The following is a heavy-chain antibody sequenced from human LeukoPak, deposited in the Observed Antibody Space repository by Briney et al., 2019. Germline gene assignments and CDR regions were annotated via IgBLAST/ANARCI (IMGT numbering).Heavy chain of an antibody. V-gene: IGHV4-59*08. CDR3: ARLYYCDSSGYWDYYYGMDV. CDR2: IYYSGST. Sequence: PSETLSLTCTVSGGSISSYYWSWIRQPPGRGLEWIGYIYYSGSTNYNPSLKSRVTISVDTSKNQFSLKLSSVTAADTAVYYCARLYYCDSSGYWDYYYGMDVWGQGTTVTVSS. D-gene: IGHD3-22*01. J-gene: IGHJ6*02. CDR1: GGSISSYY.